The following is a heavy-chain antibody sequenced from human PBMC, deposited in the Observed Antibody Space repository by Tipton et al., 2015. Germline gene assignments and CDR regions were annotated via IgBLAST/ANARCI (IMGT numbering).Heavy chain of an antibody. CDR3: ARDSVWFGEYYFDY. D-gene: IGHD3-10*01. CDR2: IYTSGRT. CDR1: SGFITSGGYY. Sequence: TLSLTCTVSSGFITSGGYYWSWIRQPAGKGLEWIGRIYTSGRTNYNPSLKSRVTMSVDTSKNQFSLKLSSVTAADTAVYYCARDSVWFGEYYFDYWGQGALVTVSS. V-gene: IGHV4-61*02. J-gene: IGHJ4*02.